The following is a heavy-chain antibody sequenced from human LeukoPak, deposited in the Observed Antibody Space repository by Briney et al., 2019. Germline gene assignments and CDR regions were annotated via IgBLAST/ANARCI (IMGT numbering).Heavy chain of an antibody. V-gene: IGHV3-23*01. CDR3: ATYRQVLLPFES. CDR2: IFPSGGEI. Sequence: QSGGSLRLSCAASGFTFDDYGLSWVRQVPGKGLEWVSSIFPSGGEIHYADSVRGRFTISRDNSKSTLSLQMNSLRAEDTAIYYCATYRQVLLPFESWGQGTLVTVSS. CDR1: GFTFDDYG. J-gene: IGHJ4*02. D-gene: IGHD2-8*02.